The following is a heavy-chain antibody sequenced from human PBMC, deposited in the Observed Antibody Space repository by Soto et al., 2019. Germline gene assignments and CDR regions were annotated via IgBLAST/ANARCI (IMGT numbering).Heavy chain of an antibody. CDR3: ARDYPPDLYYYDSSGYYYYGMDV. CDR1: GGSISSSNW. CDR2: IYHSGST. V-gene: IGHV4-4*02. Sequence: QVQLQESGPGLVKPSGTLSLTCAVSGGSISSSNWWSWVRQPPGKGLEWIGEIYHSGSTNYNPSLKSRVTISVDKSKNQFSLKLSSVTAADTAVYYCARDYPPDLYYYDSSGYYYYGMDVWGQGTTVTVSS. J-gene: IGHJ6*02. D-gene: IGHD3-22*01.